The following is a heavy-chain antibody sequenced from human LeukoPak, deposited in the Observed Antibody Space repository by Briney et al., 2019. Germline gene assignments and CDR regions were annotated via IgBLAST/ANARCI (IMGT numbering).Heavy chain of an antibody. CDR1: GYTFTGYG. V-gene: IGHV1-18*01. CDR2: ISAYNGNT. D-gene: IGHD2-2*01. Sequence: ASVKVSCKASGYTFTGYGIRWVRRAPGQGLEWMGWISAYNGNTNYAQKLQGRVTMTTDTSTSTAYMELRSLRSDDTAVYYCARLSRDIVVVPAASQYYYYYGMDVWGQGTTVTVSS. J-gene: IGHJ6*02. CDR3: ARLSRDIVVVPAASQYYYYYGMDV.